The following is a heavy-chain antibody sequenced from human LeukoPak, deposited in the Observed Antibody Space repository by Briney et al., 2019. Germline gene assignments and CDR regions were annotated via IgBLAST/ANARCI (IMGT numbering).Heavy chain of an antibody. CDR3: ARTLPIPATPFDY. V-gene: IGHV3-21*01. CDR2: ISSSSSYI. D-gene: IGHD2-2*01. CDR1: GFTFSSYG. Sequence: PGGSLRLSCAASGFTFSSYGMHWVRQAPGKGLEWVSSISSSSSYIYYADSVKGRFTISRDNAKNSLYLQMNSLRAEDTAVYYCARTLPIPATPFDYWGQGTLVTVSS. J-gene: IGHJ4*02.